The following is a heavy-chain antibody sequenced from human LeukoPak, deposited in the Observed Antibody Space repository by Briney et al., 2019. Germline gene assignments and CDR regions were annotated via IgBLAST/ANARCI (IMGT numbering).Heavy chain of an antibody. J-gene: IGHJ4*02. CDR3: AKRMGPSIAATDLDY. CDR2: ISHDGSNK. D-gene: IGHD6-13*01. Sequence: PGGSLRLSCAASGFTFSDFGMHWVRQAPGKGLECVAVISHDGSNKYYADSVKGRFTIPRDNSKKTLYLQMNSLRPEDTAIYYCAKRMGPSIAATDLDYWGQGTLVTVSS. CDR1: GFTFSDFG. V-gene: IGHV3-30*18.